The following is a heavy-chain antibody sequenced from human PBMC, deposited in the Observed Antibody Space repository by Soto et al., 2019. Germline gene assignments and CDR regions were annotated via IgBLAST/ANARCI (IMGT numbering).Heavy chain of an antibody. Sequence: EVQLLESGGGLVQPGGSLRLSCAASGFTFSSYAMSWVRQXPXKGLEWVSAISGSGGSTYYADSVKGRFTISRDNXXXXXXXXXXXXXXXXXXXYXXXXXXXXSRWPYYYGMDVWGQGTTVTVSS. D-gene: IGHD6-13*01. CDR1: GFTFSSYA. CDR3: XXXXXXSRWPYYYGMDV. CDR2: ISGSGGST. V-gene: IGHV3-23*01. J-gene: IGHJ6*02.